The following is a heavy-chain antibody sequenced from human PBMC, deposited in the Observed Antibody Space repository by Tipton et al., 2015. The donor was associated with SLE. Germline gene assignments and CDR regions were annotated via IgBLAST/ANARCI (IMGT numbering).Heavy chain of an antibody. CDR1: GGSISSGDYY. V-gene: IGHV4-30-4*01. D-gene: IGHD1-26*01. J-gene: IGHJ4*02. Sequence: TLSLTCTVSGGSISSGDYYWSWIRQPPGKGLEWIGYIYYSGSTYYNPSLKSRVTISVDTSKNQFSLKLSSVTAADTAVYYCARGGELLTFDYWGQGTLVTVSS. CDR2: IYYSGST. CDR3: ARGGELLTFDY.